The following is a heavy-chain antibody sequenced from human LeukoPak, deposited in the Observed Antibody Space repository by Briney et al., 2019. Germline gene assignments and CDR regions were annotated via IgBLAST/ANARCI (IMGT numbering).Heavy chain of an antibody. CDR1: GGSISTYY. CDR2: IYYSGST. V-gene: IGHV4-59*01. J-gene: IGHJ4*02. D-gene: IGHD6-13*01. Sequence: SETLSLTCTVSGGSISTYYWSWIRQPPGKGLEGLGYIYYSGSTNYNPSLKSRVTISVDTSKNQFSLKLSSVTAADTAVYYCARAQGSSWYVADYWGQGTLVTVSS. CDR3: ARAQGSSWYVADY.